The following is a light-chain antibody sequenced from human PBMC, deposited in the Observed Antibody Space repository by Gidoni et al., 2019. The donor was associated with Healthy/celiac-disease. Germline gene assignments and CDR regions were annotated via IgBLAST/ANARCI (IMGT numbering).Light chain of an antibody. CDR2: EVS. J-gene: IGLJ2*01. CDR1: SSDVGGYNY. Sequence: SALTQPAPVSASPGPSITISCTGTSSDVGGYNYVSWYQQHPGKAPKLMIYEVSNRPSGVSNRFSGSKSGNTASLTISGLQAEDEADYYCSSYTSSSTPYVVFGGGTKLTVL. V-gene: IGLV2-14*01. CDR3: SSYTSSSTPYVV.